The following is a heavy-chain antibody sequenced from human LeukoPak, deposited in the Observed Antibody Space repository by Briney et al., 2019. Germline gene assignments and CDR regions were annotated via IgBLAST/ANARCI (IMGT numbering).Heavy chain of an antibody. J-gene: IGHJ6*02. CDR2: ISGSGGST. Sequence: GGSLRLSCAASGFTFSSYAMSWVSQAPGKGLEWVSAISGSGGSTYYADSVKGRFTISRDNSKNTLYLQMNSLRAEDTAVYYCAKVTPGGSGSYYILPYYYYGMDVWGQGTTVTVSS. CDR1: GFTFSSYA. CDR3: AKVTPGGSGSYYILPYYYYGMDV. V-gene: IGHV3-23*01. D-gene: IGHD3-10*01.